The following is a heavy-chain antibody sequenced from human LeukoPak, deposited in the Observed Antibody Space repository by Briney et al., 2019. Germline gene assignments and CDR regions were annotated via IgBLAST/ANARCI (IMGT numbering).Heavy chain of an antibody. CDR3: ARKSAGFLTA. J-gene: IGHJ5*02. V-gene: IGHV1-2*02. D-gene: IGHD2/OR15-2a*01. CDR2: IKPSSGDT. CDR1: GYTFTGDQ. Sequence: ASVKVSCKASGYTFTGDQIYWLRQAPGQGLEWVGWIKPSSGDTLYEQKFQGRVTMTRDKSISSAYMELSSLRSDDTAVYFCARKSAGFLTAWGQGTLVTVSS.